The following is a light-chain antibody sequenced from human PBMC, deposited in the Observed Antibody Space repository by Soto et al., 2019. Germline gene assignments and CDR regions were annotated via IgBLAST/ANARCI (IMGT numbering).Light chain of an antibody. CDR1: QSVSSSF. CDR2: GAS. V-gene: IGKV3-20*01. CDR3: QQYGNCLAWT. J-gene: IGKJ4*02. Sequence: EIVMTQSPDTLSLSPGERATLSCRASQSVSSSFLAWYQQTPGQAPRLLIYGASSRATGIPDRFSGSGSGTDFTLTISSLEPEDFAVYYCQQYGNCLAWTFGGGTKVDIK.